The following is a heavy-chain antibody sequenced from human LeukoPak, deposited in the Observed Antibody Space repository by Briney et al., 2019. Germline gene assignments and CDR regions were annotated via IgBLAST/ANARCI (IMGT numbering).Heavy chain of an antibody. J-gene: IGHJ4*02. CDR2: IYHSGST. V-gene: IGHV4-30-2*01. D-gene: IGHD6-6*01. Sequence: SETLSLTCTVSGGSISSGGYYWSWIRQPPGKGLEWIGYIYHSGSTYYNPSLKSRVTISVDRSKNQFSLKLSSVTAADTAVYYCARDRGQRSSSPLDYWGQGTLVTVSS. CDR3: ARDRGQRSSSPLDY. CDR1: GGSISSGGYY.